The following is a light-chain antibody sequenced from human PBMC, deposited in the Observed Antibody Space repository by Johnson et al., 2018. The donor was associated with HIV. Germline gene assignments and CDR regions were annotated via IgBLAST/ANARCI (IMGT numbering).Light chain of an antibody. CDR1: SSNIGNNY. CDR2: DND. V-gene: IGLV1-51*01. CDR3: GTLDSSLSAGYV. J-gene: IGLJ1*01. Sequence: QAVLTQPPSVSAAPGQRVTISCSGSSSNIGNNYVSWYQQVPGTAPKVLIYDNDKRPSGIPDRFSGSKSGTSATLGITGLQTGDEADYYCGTLDSSLSAGYVFGTGTKVTVL.